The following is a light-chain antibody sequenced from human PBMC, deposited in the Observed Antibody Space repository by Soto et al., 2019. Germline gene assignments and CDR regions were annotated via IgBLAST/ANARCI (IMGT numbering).Light chain of an antibody. CDR3: SSYTSSSTSV. CDR2: EVN. V-gene: IGLV2-14*01. CDR1: NSDIGNYNY. Sequence: QSALTQPASVSGSPGQSITISCTGSNSDIGNYNYVSWYQQHPGKGPKLMIYEVNNRPSGVSNRFSGSKSGNTASLTISGLQAEDEADYYCSSYTSSSTSVFGGGTKLTVL. J-gene: IGLJ3*02.